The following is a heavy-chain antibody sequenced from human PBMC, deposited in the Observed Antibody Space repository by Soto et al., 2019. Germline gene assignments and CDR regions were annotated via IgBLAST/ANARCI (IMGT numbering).Heavy chain of an antibody. V-gene: IGHV3-30-3*01. CDR2: ISYDGSNK. J-gene: IGHJ6*02. Sequence: GGSLRLSCAASGFTFSSYAMHWVRQAPGKGLEWVAVISYDGSNKYYADSVKGRFTISRDNSKNTLYLQMNSLRAEDTAVYYCARGLSSSWYFNYYYGMDVWGQGTTVTVSS. CDR1: GFTFSSYA. CDR3: ARGLSSSWYFNYYYGMDV. D-gene: IGHD6-13*01.